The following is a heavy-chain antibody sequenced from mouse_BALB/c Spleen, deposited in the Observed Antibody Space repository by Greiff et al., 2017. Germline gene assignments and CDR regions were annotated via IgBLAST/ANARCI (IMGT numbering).Heavy chain of an antibody. V-gene: IGHV7-1*02. D-gene: IGHD1-1*01. CDR3: ARDANGSSYGDAMDY. J-gene: IGHJ4*01. CDR2: SRNKANDYTT. CDR1: GFTFSDFY. Sequence: EVQLVESGGGLVQPGGSQRLSCATSGFTFSDFYMEWVRQPPGKRLEWIAASRNKANDYTTEYSASVKGRFIVSRDTSQSILYLQMNALRAEDTAIYYCARDANGSSYGDAMDYWGQGTSVTVSS.